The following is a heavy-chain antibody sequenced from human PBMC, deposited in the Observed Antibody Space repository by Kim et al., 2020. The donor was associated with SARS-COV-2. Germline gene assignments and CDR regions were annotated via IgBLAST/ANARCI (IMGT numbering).Heavy chain of an antibody. CDR2: ISSSSSTI. CDR1: GFTFSSYS. Sequence: GGSLRLSCAASGFTFSSYSMNWVRQAPGKGLEWVSYISSSSSTIYYADSVKGRFTISRDNAKNSLYLQMNSLRDEDTAVYYCARAPEVWFGGYYFDYWGQGTLVTVSS. V-gene: IGHV3-48*02. CDR3: ARAPEVWFGGYYFDY. J-gene: IGHJ4*02. D-gene: IGHD3-10*01.